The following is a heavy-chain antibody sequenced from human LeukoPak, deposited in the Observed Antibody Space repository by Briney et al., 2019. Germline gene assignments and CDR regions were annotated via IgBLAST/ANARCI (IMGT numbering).Heavy chain of an antibody. CDR3: ARGVSDQN. CDR2: IGHSGST. Sequence: PSETLSLTCAVYGGSFSGYYWSWIRQSPGKGLEWIGEIGHSGSTYYNPSLKSRVTISLDTSKNQFSLKLTSVTAADTAVYYCARGVSDQNWGQGTLVTVSS. V-gene: IGHV4-34*01. J-gene: IGHJ4*02. CDR1: GGSFSGYY.